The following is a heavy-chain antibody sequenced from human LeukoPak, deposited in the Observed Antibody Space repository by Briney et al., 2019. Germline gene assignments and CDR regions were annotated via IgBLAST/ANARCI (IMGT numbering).Heavy chain of an antibody. CDR1: GFTFSSYS. CDR2: ISSSSSYI. Sequence: GGSLRLXCAASGFTFSSYSMDWVRQAPGKGLEWVSSISSSSSYIYYADSVKGRFTISRDNAKHSLYLQMNSLRAEDTAVYYCARDDIVVVPAAASAEYFQHWGQGTLVTVSS. D-gene: IGHD2-2*01. CDR3: ARDDIVVVPAAASAEYFQH. J-gene: IGHJ1*01. V-gene: IGHV3-21*01.